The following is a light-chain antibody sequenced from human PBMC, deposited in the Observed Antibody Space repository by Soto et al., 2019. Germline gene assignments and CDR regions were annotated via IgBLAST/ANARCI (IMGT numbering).Light chain of an antibody. CDR2: TTS. J-gene: IGKJ4*01. CDR1: QTITNF. Sequence: DIQMTQSPSSLSASVGDRVTITCRASQTITNFLHWYQQKPGKAPKLLIYTTSNLHTGVPSRFSGSGSGTDFTLTITSLQPEDFATYYCQQTYSTPLTFGGGTKVEIK. V-gene: IGKV1-39*01. CDR3: QQTYSTPLT.